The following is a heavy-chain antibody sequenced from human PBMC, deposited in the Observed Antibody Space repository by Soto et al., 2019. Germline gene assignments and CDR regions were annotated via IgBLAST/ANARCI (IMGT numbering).Heavy chain of an antibody. J-gene: IGHJ4*02. CDR2: IYYSGST. D-gene: IGHD2-2*01. V-gene: IGHV4-31*03. CDR1: GGSISSGGYY. Sequence: PSETLSLTCTVSGGSISSGGYYWSWIRQHPGKGLEWIGYIYYSGSTYYNPSLKSRVTISVDTSKNQFSLKLSSVTAADTAVYYCARGRTSSPTPDDYWGQGTLVTVSS. CDR3: ARGRTSSPTPDDY.